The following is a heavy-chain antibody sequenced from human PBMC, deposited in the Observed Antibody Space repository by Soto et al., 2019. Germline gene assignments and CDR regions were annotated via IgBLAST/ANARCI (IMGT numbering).Heavy chain of an antibody. CDR2: IKQDGSEK. Sequence: EVQLVESGGGLVQPGGSLRLSCVASGFALSNYWINWVRQAPGKGLEWVANIKQDGSEKNYVDSVNGRFTISRDNARNSLYLQMNSLRAEDTAAYYCATETSTWGCWGQGTLVAVSS. V-gene: IGHV3-7*05. CDR3: ATETSTWGC. D-gene: IGHD7-27*01. CDR1: GFALSNYW. J-gene: IGHJ4*02.